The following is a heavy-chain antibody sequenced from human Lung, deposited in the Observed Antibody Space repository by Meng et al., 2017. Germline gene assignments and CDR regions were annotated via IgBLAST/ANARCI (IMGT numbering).Heavy chain of an antibody. CDR3: ARGTPGRSYSDF. J-gene: IGHJ4*02. D-gene: IGHD3-10*01. Sequence: QVHPVQSGAEVKKPGVAVKVSCKSSDYTFTGYGVSWVRQAPGQGLEWMAWLGAHDGDRSHAPRFQGRVTVTADRLTATSFMELRNLRYDDTAVYYCARGTPGRSYSDFWGQGTLVTVSS. V-gene: IGHV1-18*04. CDR2: LGAHDGDR. CDR1: DYTFTGYG.